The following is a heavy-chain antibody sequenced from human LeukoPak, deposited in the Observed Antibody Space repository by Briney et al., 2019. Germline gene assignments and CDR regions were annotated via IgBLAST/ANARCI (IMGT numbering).Heavy chain of an antibody. D-gene: IGHD3-3*01. Sequence: SETLSLTCTVSGGSISSDYWSWIRQPPGKGLEWIAYIHNSGTTNYNPSLKSRVTMSVDTSKNQFSLKVNSVATADAAVYYCARTLDGGSADFWGQGTLVTVSS. J-gene: IGHJ4*02. CDR1: GGSISSDY. V-gene: IGHV4-59*01. CDR2: IHNSGTT. CDR3: ARTLDGGSADF.